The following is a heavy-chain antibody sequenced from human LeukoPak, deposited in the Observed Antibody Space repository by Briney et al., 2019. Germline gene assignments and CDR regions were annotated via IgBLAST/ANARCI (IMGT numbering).Heavy chain of an antibody. J-gene: IGHJ4*02. CDR1: GFTFSDYY. CDR2: IGSSDNTI. V-gene: IGHV3-11*04. CDR3: ARDLGGLATTVELDY. Sequence: GGSLRLSCAASGFTFSDYYMSWIRQAPGKGLEWVSYIGSSDNTIYYSDSVEGRFTISRDNAKNSLYLQMKSQRAEDTAVYYCARDLGGLATTVELDYWGQGTLVTVSS. D-gene: IGHD5-12*01.